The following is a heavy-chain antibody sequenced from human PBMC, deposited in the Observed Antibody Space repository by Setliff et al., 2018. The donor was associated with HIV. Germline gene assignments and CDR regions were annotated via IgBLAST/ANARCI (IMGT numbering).Heavy chain of an antibody. CDR2: INYSGST. D-gene: IGHD3-3*01. Sequence: SETLSLTCTVSGGSISTYYWSWIRQSPGKGLEWIGYINYSGSTKYNPSRKSRVTISVDKSKDQFSLNLTSVTAADTAVYYCARGGAFWSGYYGFDYWGQGTLVTVSS. V-gene: IGHV4-59*12. CDR3: ARGGAFWSGYYGFDY. J-gene: IGHJ4*02. CDR1: GGSISTYY.